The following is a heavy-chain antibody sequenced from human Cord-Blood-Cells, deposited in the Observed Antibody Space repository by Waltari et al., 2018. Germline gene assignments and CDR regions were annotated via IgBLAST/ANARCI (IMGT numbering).Heavy chain of an antibody. Sequence: VQLVESGGGLVQPGGSLRPPCADSGFTFSSPWMSWVPQASGKGLEWVANIKQDGSEKYYVDSVKGRFTISRDNAKNSLYLQMNSLRAEDTAVYYCARDQSIVVVPAAIDYWGQGTLVTVSS. CDR2: IKQDGSEK. D-gene: IGHD2-2*01. CDR3: ARDQSIVVVPAAIDY. CDR1: GFTFSSPW. J-gene: IGHJ4*02. V-gene: IGHV3-7*01.